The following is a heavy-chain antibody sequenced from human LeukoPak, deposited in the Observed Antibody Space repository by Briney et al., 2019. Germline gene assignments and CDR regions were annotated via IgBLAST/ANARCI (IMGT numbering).Heavy chain of an antibody. CDR2: IYPGDSDT. D-gene: IGHD2-21*02. CDR1: GYSFTSYW. Sequence: GESLKISCKGSGYSFTSYWIGWVRQMPGKGLGWMGIIYPGDSDTRYSPSFQGQVTISADKSISNAYLQWSSLKASDTAMYYCARQKAYCGGDCYTIDYWGQGTLVTVSS. CDR3: ARQKAYCGGDCYTIDY. V-gene: IGHV5-51*01. J-gene: IGHJ4*02.